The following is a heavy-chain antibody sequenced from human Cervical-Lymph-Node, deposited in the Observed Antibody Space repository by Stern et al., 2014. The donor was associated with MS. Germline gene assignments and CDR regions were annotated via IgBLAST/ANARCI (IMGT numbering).Heavy chain of an antibody. CDR3: ARPPPRRKWDDPNYGMDV. D-gene: IGHD1-1*01. J-gene: IGHJ6*02. V-gene: IGHV5-51*03. CDR1: GYTFTNNW. CDR2: IYPDDSDI. Sequence: VQLVQSGAEVKKPGESLKISCKGSGYTFTNNWIAWVRQMPGKGLEWMGIIYPDDSDIRYSPSLQGQVTISADKSIRTANLQWSSLKAADSAVYYCARPPPRRKWDDPNYGMDVWGQGTTVTVSS.